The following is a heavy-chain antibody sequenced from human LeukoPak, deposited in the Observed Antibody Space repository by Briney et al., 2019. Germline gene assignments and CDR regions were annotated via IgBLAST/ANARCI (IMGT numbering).Heavy chain of an antibody. CDR2: VSGSGDGT. D-gene: IGHD4-17*01. Sequence: PGGSLRLSCAASGFTFSSYSMNWVRQAPGRGLEWVSGVSGSGDGTYYADSVKGRFTISRDNSKSTLYLQMDSLRAEDTAVYYCAKAVDYGDYVAWFDPWGQGTLVTVSS. J-gene: IGHJ5*02. CDR1: GFTFSSYS. CDR3: AKAVDYGDYVAWFDP. V-gene: IGHV3-23*01.